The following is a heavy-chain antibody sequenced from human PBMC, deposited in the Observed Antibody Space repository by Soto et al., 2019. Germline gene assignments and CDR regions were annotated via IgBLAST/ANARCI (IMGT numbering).Heavy chain of an antibody. Sequence: QVQLVQSGAEVKKPGASVKVSCKASGYTFTSYGIRWVRQAPGQGLEWMGWISAYSGNTNYAQKLQGRVTMTTDTSTSTAYMELRSLRSDDTAVYYCARDRRGSYRGIYFDYWGQGTLVTVSS. CDR3: ARDRRGSYRGIYFDY. D-gene: IGHD1-26*01. V-gene: IGHV1-18*04. CDR2: ISAYSGNT. CDR1: GYTFTSYG. J-gene: IGHJ4*02.